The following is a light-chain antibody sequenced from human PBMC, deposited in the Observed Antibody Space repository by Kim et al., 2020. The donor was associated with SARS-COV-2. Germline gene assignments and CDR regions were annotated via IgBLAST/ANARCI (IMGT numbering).Light chain of an antibody. CDR3: RWYGGNSDGV. Sequence: QSVLTQPPSVSASPGQTVTISCTGSSCNIGSYNVAWYQQHPGSTPTNIMYDDNNRPSGVPDRFSSSTKGANAASVITCVRQADEDDDYYCRWYGGNSDGVFGGGTQLTVL. CDR2: DDN. CDR1: SCNIGSYN. V-gene: IGLV2-18*03. J-gene: IGLJ3*02.